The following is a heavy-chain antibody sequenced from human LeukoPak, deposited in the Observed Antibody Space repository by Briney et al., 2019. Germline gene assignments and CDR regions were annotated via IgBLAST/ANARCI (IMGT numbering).Heavy chain of an antibody. J-gene: IGHJ3*02. D-gene: IGHD3-10*01. CDR1: GGSFSGYY. CDR2: INHSGST. V-gene: IGHV4-34*01. Sequence: SETLSLTCAVYGGSFSGYYWSWIRQPPGRGLEWIGEINHSGSTNYNPSLKSRVTISVDTSKNQFSLKLSSVTAADTAVYYCARLLLWFGELLAFDIWGQGTMVTVSS. CDR3: ARLLLWFGELLAFDI.